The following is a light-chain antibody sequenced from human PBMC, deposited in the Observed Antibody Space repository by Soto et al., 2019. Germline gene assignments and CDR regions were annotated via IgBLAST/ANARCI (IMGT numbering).Light chain of an antibody. CDR2: AAS. CDR3: QQYNNRPPIT. J-gene: IGKJ3*01. Sequence: EIVMTQSPATLSVSPGERATLSRRASQCVSGNLAWYQQKPGQAPRLLIYAASTRATGIPARFSGSGSGTEFTLTISSLQSEDFAVYYCQQYNNRPPITFGPGTKVDIK. V-gene: IGKV3-15*01. CDR1: QCVSGN.